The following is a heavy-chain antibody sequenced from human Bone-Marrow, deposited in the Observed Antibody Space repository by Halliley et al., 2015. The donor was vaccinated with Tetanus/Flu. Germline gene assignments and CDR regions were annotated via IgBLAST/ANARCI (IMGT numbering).Heavy chain of an antibody. J-gene: IGHJ6*02. V-gene: IGHV3-23*01. D-gene: IGHD2-8*01. CDR3: AKAQACTSPNCHILNFGVDV. Sequence: SLRLSCVASGFSFSTYSMTWVRQAPGRGLDWVSSISGRDDTTHYAESVKGRFTISRDNAKNTLYLQMNSLRAEDTAVYYCAKAQACTSPNCHILNFGVDVWGQGSTVTVSS. CDR2: ISGRDDTT. CDR1: GFSFSTYS.